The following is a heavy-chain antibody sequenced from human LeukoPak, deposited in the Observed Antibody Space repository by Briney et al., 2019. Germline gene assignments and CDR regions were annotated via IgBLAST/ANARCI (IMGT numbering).Heavy chain of an antibody. CDR1: GFTFDDYA. V-gene: IGHV3-23*01. D-gene: IGHD5-18*01. CDR3: ANGYDTEAFDI. CDR2: ISGSGGST. J-gene: IGHJ3*02. Sequence: GGSLRLSCAVSGFTFDDYAMHWVRQAPGKGLEWVSAISGSGGSTFYADSVKGRFTISRDNSKNTLYLQMNSLRAEDTAVYYCANGYDTEAFDIWGQGTMVTVSS.